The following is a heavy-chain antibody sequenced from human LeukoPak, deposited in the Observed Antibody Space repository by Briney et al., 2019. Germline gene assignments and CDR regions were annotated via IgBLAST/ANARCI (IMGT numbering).Heavy chain of an antibody. D-gene: IGHD6-19*01. CDR3: ARENSGWPSLDY. CDR1: GFTFSSYA. V-gene: IGHV3-30-3*01. J-gene: IGHJ4*02. Sequence: GRSLRLSCAASGFTFSSYAMHWVRQAPGKGLEWVAVISYDGSNKYYADSVKGRFTISRDNSKNTLYLQMNSLRAEDTAVYYCARENSGWPSLDYWGQGTLVTVSS. CDR2: ISYDGSNK.